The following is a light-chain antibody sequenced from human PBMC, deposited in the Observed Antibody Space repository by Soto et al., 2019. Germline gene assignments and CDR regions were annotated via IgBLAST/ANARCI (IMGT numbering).Light chain of an antibody. CDR3: GTWDISLSGVV. Sequence: QSVLTQPPSVSAAPGQKVTISCSGSSSNIGNNYVSWYQQLPGTAPKLLIYDNNKRPSGVPDRFSGSKSGTSATLGITGLQTGDEADYYCGTWDISLSGVVFAGGTKRPS. CDR1: SSNIGNNY. CDR2: DNN. V-gene: IGLV1-51*01. J-gene: IGLJ2*01.